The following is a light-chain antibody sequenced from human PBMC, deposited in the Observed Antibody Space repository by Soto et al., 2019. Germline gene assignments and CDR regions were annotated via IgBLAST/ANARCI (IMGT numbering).Light chain of an antibody. V-gene: IGKV4-1*01. CDR2: WAS. Sequence: DIVMTQSPDSLAVSLGERATINCKSSQSVFYSSSNRYCLACYQPKPGQPPKLLISWASTRESVVPDRFSGSGSVTDFTLTISSLQAEDVAVYYCQHYYDIPLTFGGGTKVEIK. CDR1: QSVFYSSSNRYC. CDR3: QHYYDIPLT. J-gene: IGKJ4*01.